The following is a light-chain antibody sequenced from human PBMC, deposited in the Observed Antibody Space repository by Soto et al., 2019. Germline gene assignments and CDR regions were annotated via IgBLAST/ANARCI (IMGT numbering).Light chain of an antibody. Sequence: QSVLTQPASVSGSPGQSITISCTGTSSDVGGYNYVSWYQHHPGKAPKVMIYEVSNRPSGVSNRFSGSKSGNTASLTISGLQAEDEADYYCCSYTSSSTPYVFGTGTKVTVL. CDR1: SSDVGGYNY. J-gene: IGLJ1*01. V-gene: IGLV2-14*01. CDR2: EVS. CDR3: CSYTSSSTPYV.